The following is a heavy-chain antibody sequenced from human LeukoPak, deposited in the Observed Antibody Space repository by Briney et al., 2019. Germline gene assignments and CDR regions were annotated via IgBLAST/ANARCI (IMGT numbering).Heavy chain of an antibody. CDR2: INHSGST. V-gene: IGHV4-34*01. J-gene: IGHJ4*02. D-gene: IGHD3-10*01. Sequence: PSETLSLTCTVSGDSISSHYWSWIRQPPGKGLEWIGEINHSGSTNYNPSLKSRVTISVDTSKNQFSLKLSSVTAADTAVYYCARGYGSGSGEHTNARTPHFDYWGQGTLVTVSS. CDR3: ARGYGSGSGEHTNARTPHFDY. CDR1: GDSISSHY.